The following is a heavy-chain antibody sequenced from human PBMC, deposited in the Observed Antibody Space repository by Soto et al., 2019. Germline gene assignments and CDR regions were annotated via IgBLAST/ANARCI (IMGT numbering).Heavy chain of an antibody. D-gene: IGHD3-10*01. CDR2: INHGGST. CDR1: GGSFSGYY. CDR3: ARDAYGSGSYYGVFDY. Sequence: QVQLQQWGAGLLKPSETLSLTCAVYGGSFSGYYWSWIRQPPGKGLEWIGEINHGGSTNYNPSLKSRVTIAVDTSKNQFSLKLSSVTAADTAVYYCARDAYGSGSYYGVFDYWGQGTLVTVSS. J-gene: IGHJ4*02. V-gene: IGHV4-34*01.